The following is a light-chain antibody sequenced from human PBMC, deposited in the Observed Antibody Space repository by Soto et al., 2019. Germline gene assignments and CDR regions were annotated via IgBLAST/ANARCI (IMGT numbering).Light chain of an antibody. Sequence: IKLTHPPSSRSTSFEDIVTITFRASQSITTYLNWYQQKPGKAPKFVIYAASSLQSGVPSRFSGSGSETDFTLTISSLQPEDFATYYCQQNYSTPWTFGPGTKVDIK. CDR3: QQNYSTPWT. CDR2: AAS. V-gene: IGKV1-39*01. J-gene: IGKJ1*01. CDR1: QSITTY.